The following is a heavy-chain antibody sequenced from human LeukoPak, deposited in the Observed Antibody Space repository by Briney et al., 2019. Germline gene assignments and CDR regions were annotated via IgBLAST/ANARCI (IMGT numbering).Heavy chain of an antibody. CDR3: AKASVGARFFDP. J-gene: IGHJ5*02. CDR2: IYHSGST. Sequence: SETLSLTCTVSGYSISSGYYWGWIRQPPGKGLEWIGSIYHSGSTNYNPSLKSRVTISVDKSKNQFSLKLSSVTAADTAVYYCAKASVGARFFDPWGQGTLVTVSS. CDR1: GYSISSGYY. V-gene: IGHV4-38-2*02. D-gene: IGHD1-26*01.